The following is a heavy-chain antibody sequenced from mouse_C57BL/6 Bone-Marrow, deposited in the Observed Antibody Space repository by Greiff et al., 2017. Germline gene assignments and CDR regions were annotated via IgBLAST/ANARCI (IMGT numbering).Heavy chain of an antibody. CDR3: ARNVYYGSSGDY. V-gene: IGHV2-2*01. CDR1: GFSFTSYG. CDR2: IWSGGST. D-gene: IGHD1-1*01. J-gene: IGHJ4*01. Sequence: QVQLKQSGPGLVQPSQSLSITCTVSGFSFTSYGVHWVRQSPGTGLDWLGVIWSGGSTDYNAAFISRLSISKDNSKSQVFCKMNSLQADDTDIYYCARNVYYGSSGDYWCQGTSVTVSS.